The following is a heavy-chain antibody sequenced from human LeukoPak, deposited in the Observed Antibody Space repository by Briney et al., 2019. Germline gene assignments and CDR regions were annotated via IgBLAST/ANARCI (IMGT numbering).Heavy chain of an antibody. CDR3: AKEGDILTGYYNGYYFDY. CDR1: GFTFSSYG. V-gene: IGHV3-33*06. D-gene: IGHD3-9*01. Sequence: PGGSLRLSCAASGFTFSSYGMHWVRQAPGKGLEWVAVIWYDGSNKYYADSVKGRFAISRDNSKNTLYLQMNSLRAEDTAVYYCAKEGDILTGYYNGYYFDYRGQGTLVTVSS. CDR2: IWYDGSNK. J-gene: IGHJ4*02.